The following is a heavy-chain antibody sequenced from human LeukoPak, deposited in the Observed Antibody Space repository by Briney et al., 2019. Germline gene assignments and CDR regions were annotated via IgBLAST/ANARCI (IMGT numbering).Heavy chain of an antibody. CDR1: GYSISRGSY. CDR2: IYRSGST. D-gene: IGHD4-17*01. V-gene: IGHV4-38-2*01. J-gene: IGHJ4*02. CDR3: ARAPYDYGDYDY. Sequence: PSETLSLTCAVSGYSISRGSYWGWIRQPPGKGLEWIGSIYRSGSTYYNPSLKTRVTISVDTSKNQFSLKLSSVTAADTAVYYRARAPYDYGDYDYWGQGTLVTVSS.